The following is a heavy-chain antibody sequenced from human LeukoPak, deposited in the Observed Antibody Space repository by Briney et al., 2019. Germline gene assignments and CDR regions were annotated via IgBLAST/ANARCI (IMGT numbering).Heavy chain of an antibody. CDR2: IYPHDSDT. Sequence: GESLKISCKGSEYSFTSYWIGWVRQMPGKGLERMGIIYPHDSDTRYSPSFQGQVTISADKSISTAYLQWNSLKASDTAMYYCARSGLLDYWGQGTLVTVSS. CDR3: ARSGLLDY. D-gene: IGHD3/OR15-3a*01. CDR1: EYSFTSYW. V-gene: IGHV5-51*01. J-gene: IGHJ4*02.